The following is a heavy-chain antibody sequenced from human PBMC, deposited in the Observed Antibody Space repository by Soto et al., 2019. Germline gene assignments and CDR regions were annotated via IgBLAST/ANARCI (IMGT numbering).Heavy chain of an antibody. CDR1: NGFVNSGGYY. V-gene: IGHV4-31*11. CDR3: ASHHYYDHSGPFDY. CDR2: IHYTGST. Sequence: PSETLSLTCAVSNGFVNSGGYYWSWIRHHPGKGLEWIGYIHYTGSTYYNPSLKSRVTISIGRAKNHFSLKLSSVTAADTAVYYCASHHYYDHSGPFDYWGQGTLVTVSS. J-gene: IGHJ4*02. D-gene: IGHD3-22*01.